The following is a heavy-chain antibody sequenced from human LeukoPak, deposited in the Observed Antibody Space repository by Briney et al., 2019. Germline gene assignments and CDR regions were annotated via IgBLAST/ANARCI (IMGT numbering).Heavy chain of an antibody. CDR2: INRDGSST. CDR1: GFTFSSYG. Sequence: PGGSLRLSCAASGFTFSSYGMYWVRQAPGKGLVWVSRINRDGSSTSYADSVKGRFTISRDNAKNTLYLQMNSLRAEDTAVYYCARAGPSSSWHQFDYWGQGTLVTVSS. V-gene: IGHV3-74*01. D-gene: IGHD6-13*01. CDR3: ARAGPSSSWHQFDY. J-gene: IGHJ4*02.